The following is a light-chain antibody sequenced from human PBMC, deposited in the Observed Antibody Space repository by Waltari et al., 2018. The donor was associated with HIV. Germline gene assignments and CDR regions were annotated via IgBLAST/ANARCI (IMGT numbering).Light chain of an antibody. CDR2: KAS. CDR1: QSISNW. J-gene: IGKJ2*01. V-gene: IGKV1-5*03. Sequence: DIQMTQSPSTLSASIGDRVTITCRASQSISNWLAWYQHKPGKAPKLLIYKASDLESGVPSRFSGSGSGTEFTLTISSLHPDDFATYYCQQYNSHPVTFGQGTKLQIK. CDR3: QQYNSHPVT.